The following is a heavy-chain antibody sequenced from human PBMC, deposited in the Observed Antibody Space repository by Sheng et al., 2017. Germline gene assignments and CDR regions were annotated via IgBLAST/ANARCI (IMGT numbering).Heavy chain of an antibody. CDR2: ISDNSRYI. J-gene: IGHJ6*03. CDR3: ARGKNILDYMDV. CDR1: GFTFSTYN. D-gene: IGHD3-3*02. V-gene: IGHV3-21*01. Sequence: DVQLVESGGGLVNPGGSLRLSCAASGFTFSTYNMIWVRQAPGKGLEWVSSISDNSRYIYYADSVKGRFTISRDNAENSLYLQMNSLRVEDTAVYYCARGKNILDYMDVWGQGTTVTVSS.